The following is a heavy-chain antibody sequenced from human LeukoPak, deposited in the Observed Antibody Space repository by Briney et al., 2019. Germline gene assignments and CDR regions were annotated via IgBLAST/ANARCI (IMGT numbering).Heavy chain of an antibody. CDR3: AKGVYYNWFDP. D-gene: IGHD2-21*01. V-gene: IGHV3-30*02. Sequence: GGSLRLSCAASGFTFSSYGMHWVRQAPGKGLEWGAFIRYDGSNKYYADSVKGRFTISRDNSKNTLYLQMNSLRAEDTAVYYCAKGVYYNWFDPWGQGTLVTVSS. J-gene: IGHJ5*02. CDR2: IRYDGSNK. CDR1: GFTFSSYG.